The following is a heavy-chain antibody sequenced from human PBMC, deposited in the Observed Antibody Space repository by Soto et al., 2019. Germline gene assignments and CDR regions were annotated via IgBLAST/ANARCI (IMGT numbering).Heavy chain of an antibody. V-gene: IGHV4-59*01. CDR1: GGSISSYY. Sequence: TSEILSLTCTVSGGSISSYYWSWIRQPPGKGLEWIGYIYYSGSTNYNPSLKSRVTISVDTSKNQFSLKLSSVTAADTAVYYCARAGCSGGRCYVGPHWFDPWGQGTLVTVSS. CDR3: ARAGCSGGRCYVGPHWFDP. CDR2: IYYSGST. D-gene: IGHD2-15*01. J-gene: IGHJ5*02.